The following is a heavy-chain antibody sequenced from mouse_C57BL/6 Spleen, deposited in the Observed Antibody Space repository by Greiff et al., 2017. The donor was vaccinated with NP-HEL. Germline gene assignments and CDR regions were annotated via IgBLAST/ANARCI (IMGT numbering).Heavy chain of an antibody. J-gene: IGHJ4*01. D-gene: IGHD1-1*01. CDR3: TRDPLYYGSSGDAMDY. CDR2: ISSGGDYI. Sequence: EVQLVESGEGLVKPGGSLKLSCAASGFTFSSYAMSWVRQTPEKRLEWVAYISSGGDYIYYADTVKGRFTISRDNARNTLYLQMSSLQSEDTAMYYCTRDPLYYGSSGDAMDYWGQGTSVTVSS. V-gene: IGHV5-9-1*02. CDR1: GFTFSSYA.